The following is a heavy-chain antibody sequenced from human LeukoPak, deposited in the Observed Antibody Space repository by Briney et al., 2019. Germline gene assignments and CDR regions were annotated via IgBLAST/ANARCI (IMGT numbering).Heavy chain of an antibody. CDR3: AKEEGVFYYPQRKYYFDY. CDR2: ISYDGSNK. Sequence: GGSLKLSCAASGFTFSSYGMHWVRQAPGKGLEWVAVISYDGSNKYYADSVKGRFTISRDNSKNTLYLQMNSLRAEDTAVYYCAKEEGVFYYPQRKYYFDYWGQGTLVTVSS. D-gene: IGHD3-16*01. V-gene: IGHV3-30*18. J-gene: IGHJ4*02. CDR1: GFTFSSYG.